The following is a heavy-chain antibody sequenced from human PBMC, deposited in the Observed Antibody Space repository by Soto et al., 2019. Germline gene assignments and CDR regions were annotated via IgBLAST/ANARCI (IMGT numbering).Heavy chain of an antibody. CDR3: ARHKEDDFWSGYRALYYYYYYMDV. D-gene: IGHD3-3*01. CDR1: GVSISSYY. J-gene: IGHJ6*03. Sequence: SETLSLTCTVSGVSISSYYWSWIRQPPGKGLEWIGYIYYSGSTNYNPSLKSRVTISVDTSKNQFSLKLSSVTATDTAVYYCARHKEDDFWSGYRALYYYYYYMDVWGKGTTVTVSS. V-gene: IGHV4-59*08. CDR2: IYYSGST.